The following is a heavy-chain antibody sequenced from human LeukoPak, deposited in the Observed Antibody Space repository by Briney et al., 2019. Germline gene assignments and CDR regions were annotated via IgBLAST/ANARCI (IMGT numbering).Heavy chain of an antibody. CDR2: ISGSGGST. Sequence: GRSLRLSCAASGFTFSSYAMSWGRQAPGKGLEWVSAISGSGGSTYYADSVKGRFTISRDNSKNTLYLQMNSLRAEDTAVYYCAKATYYYDSSGYYSPYYFDYWGQGTLVTVSS. J-gene: IGHJ4*02. CDR1: GFTFSSYA. D-gene: IGHD3-22*01. V-gene: IGHV3-23*01. CDR3: AKATYYYDSSGYYSPYYFDY.